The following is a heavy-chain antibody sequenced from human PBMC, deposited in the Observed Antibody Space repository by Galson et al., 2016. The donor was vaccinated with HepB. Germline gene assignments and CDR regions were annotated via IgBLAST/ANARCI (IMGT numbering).Heavy chain of an antibody. J-gene: IGHJ4*02. CDR2: FSNIQKT. V-gene: IGHV3-23*01. D-gene: IGHD6-19*01. CDR3: AKGHPSPGWPSFES. CDR1: GFSLSRFA. Sequence: SLRLSCAASGFSLSRFAMSWVRQAPGKGLEWVASFSNIQKTYYGAPVEGRFTITRDDSTSTLILQMNNLRSEDTAVYYCAKGHPSPGWPSFESWGQGTLVIVSS.